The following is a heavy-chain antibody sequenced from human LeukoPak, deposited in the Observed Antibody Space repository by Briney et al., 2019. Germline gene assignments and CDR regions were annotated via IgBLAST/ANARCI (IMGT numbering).Heavy chain of an antibody. CDR1: GGSISSYY. V-gene: IGHV4-4*07. D-gene: IGHD3-22*01. CDR3: ARATYDGYYYYYMDV. Sequence: SETLSLPCTVSGGSISSYYWSWIRQPAGKGLEWIGRIYTSGSTNYNPSLKSRVTMSVDTSKNQFSLKLSSVTAADTAVYYCARATYDGYYYYYMDVWGKGTTVTVSS. J-gene: IGHJ6*03. CDR2: IYTSGST.